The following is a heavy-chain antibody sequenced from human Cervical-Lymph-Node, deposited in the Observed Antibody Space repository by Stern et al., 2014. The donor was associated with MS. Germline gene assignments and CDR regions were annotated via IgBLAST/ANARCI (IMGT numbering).Heavy chain of an antibody. Sequence: VQLVQSGAEVKKSGASVKVSCKASGYTFTSFGITWVRQAPGQGLEWLAWISGYNGNTKYAQKVQGRITTTTDTSTTTAYMELRSLRSDDTAVYYCARGGRTSLVYGLDVWGQGTTVTVSS. V-gene: IGHV1-18*01. J-gene: IGHJ6*02. CDR1: GYTFTSFG. CDR3: ARGGRTSLVYGLDV. CDR2: ISGYNGNT. D-gene: IGHD2-15*01.